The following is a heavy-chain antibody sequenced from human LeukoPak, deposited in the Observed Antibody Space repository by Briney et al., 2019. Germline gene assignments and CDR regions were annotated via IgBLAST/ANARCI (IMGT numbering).Heavy chain of an antibody. V-gene: IGHV3-30*03. J-gene: IGHJ3*02. CDR1: GFTFSSYG. CDR3: AREDLSGAFDI. Sequence: PGGSLRLSCAASGFTFSSYGIHWVRQAPGKGLEWVAVISYDGSNKYYGDSVKGRFTISRDNAKNSLYLQMNSLRAEDTAVYYCAREDLSGAFDIWGQGTMVTVSS. D-gene: IGHD1-26*01. CDR2: ISYDGSNK.